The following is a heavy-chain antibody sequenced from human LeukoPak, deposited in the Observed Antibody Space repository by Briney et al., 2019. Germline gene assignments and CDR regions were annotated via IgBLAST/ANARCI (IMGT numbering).Heavy chain of an antibody. CDR2: IYYSGNT. Sequence: PSETLSLTCTVSGGSISSGGYYWGWIRQSPGKGLEWIGSIYYSGNTYYNPSLKSRVTISVDTSKNQFSLKLSSVTAADTAVYYCAREVTTGTIGPGWFDPWGQGTLVTVSS. CDR1: GGSISSGGYY. D-gene: IGHD4-11*01. V-gene: IGHV4-39*07. CDR3: AREVTTGTIGPGWFDP. J-gene: IGHJ5*02.